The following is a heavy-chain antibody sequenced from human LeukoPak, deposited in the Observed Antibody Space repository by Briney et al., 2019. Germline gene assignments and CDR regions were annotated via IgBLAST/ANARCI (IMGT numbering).Heavy chain of an antibody. J-gene: IGHJ6*03. D-gene: IGHD4-11*01. CDR3: ARGHSIEPYYYYYYMDV. V-gene: IGHV4-61*02. Sequence: SETLSLTCTVSGGSISSGSYYWSWIRQPAGKGLEWIGRIYTSGSTNYNPSLKSRVTISVDTSKNQFSLKLSSVTAADTAVYYCARGHSIEPYYYYYYMDVWGKGTTVTVSS. CDR1: GGSISSGSYY. CDR2: IYTSGST.